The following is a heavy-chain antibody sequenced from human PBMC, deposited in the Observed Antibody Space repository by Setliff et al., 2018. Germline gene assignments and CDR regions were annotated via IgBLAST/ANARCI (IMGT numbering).Heavy chain of an antibody. Sequence: LSPPCTVSGYSFRSGYYWGWIRQPPGKGLEWIGSISHSGSTNYNPSLKSRVTISVDTSKNQSSLKLSSVTAADTALYYCTVYNTGSSKDHYWGQGTPVTVSS. J-gene: IGHJ4*02. CDR2: ISHSGST. CDR3: TVYNTGSSKDHY. CDR1: GYSFRSGYY. D-gene: IGHD2-8*02. V-gene: IGHV4-38-2*02.